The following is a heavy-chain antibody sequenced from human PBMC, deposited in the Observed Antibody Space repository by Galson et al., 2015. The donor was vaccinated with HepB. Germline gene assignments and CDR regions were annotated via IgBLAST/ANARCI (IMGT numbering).Heavy chain of an antibody. CDR2: INQDGSEI. CDR3: ARDPGGSSSP. Sequence: SLRLSCAASGFTFSGSWMNWVRQAPGKGLEWVANINQDGSEIYYVDSVKGRFTISRDNAKNSLYLQMNSLRAEDTAVYYCARDPGGSSSPWGQGTLVTVSS. D-gene: IGHD6-13*01. CDR1: GFTFSGSW. J-gene: IGHJ5*02. V-gene: IGHV3-7*01.